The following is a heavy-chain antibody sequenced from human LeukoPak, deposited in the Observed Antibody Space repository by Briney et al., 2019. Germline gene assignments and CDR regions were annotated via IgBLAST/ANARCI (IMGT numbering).Heavy chain of an antibody. CDR1: GGSISSGDYY. CDR3: ATLEWASGDAFDI. J-gene: IGHJ3*02. Sequence: KSSETLSLTCTVSGGSISSGDYYWGWIRQPPGKGLEWIGSIYHSGSTYYNPSLKSRVTISVDTSKNQFSLKLSSVTAADTAVYYCATLEWASGDAFDIWGQGTMVTVSS. CDR2: IYHSGST. D-gene: IGHD1-1*01. V-gene: IGHV4-39*07.